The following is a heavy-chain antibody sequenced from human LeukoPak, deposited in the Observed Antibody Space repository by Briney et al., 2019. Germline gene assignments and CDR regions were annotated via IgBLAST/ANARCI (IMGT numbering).Heavy chain of an antibody. CDR1: GGSISSYY. CDR3: ARGGWNKFDY. D-gene: IGHD3-22*01. V-gene: IGHV4-59*01. CDR2: IFYSGTT. Sequence: SETLSLTCTVSGGSISSYYWSGIRQPPRKGLEWIGFIFYSGTTNYNPSLKSRVTISVDTSKNQFSLKLSSVTAADTAVYYCARGGWNKFDYWGQGTLVTVSS. J-gene: IGHJ4*02.